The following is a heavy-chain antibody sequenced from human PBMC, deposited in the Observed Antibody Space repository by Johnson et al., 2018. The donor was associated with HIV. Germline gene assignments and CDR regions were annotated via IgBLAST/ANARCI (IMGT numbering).Heavy chain of an antibody. J-gene: IGHJ3*02. D-gene: IGHD6-13*01. Sequence: VQLVESGGGVVRPGGSLRLSCAASGFTFDDYGMSWVRQAPGKGLEWVSGINWNGGSTGYADSMKGRFTISRDNARNSLYLQMNSLRAEETALDLCARGTWAAAGLAALDIWGQGIMVTVSS. CDR2: INWNGGST. V-gene: IGHV3-20*04. CDR1: GFTFDDYG. CDR3: ARGTWAAAGLAALDI.